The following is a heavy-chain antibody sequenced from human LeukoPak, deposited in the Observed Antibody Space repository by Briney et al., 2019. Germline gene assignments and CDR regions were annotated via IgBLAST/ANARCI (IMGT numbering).Heavy chain of an antibody. CDR2: IYYSGST. CDR1: GGSISSSSYY. V-gene: IGHV4-39*07. CDR3: MGATPNYYYYYYMDV. Sequence: SETLSLTCTVSGGSISSSSYYWGWIRQPPGKGLEWIGSIYYSGSTYYNPSLKSRVTISVDTSKNQFSLKLSSVTAADTAVYFCMGATPNYYYYYYMDVWGKGTTVTVSS. J-gene: IGHJ6*03. D-gene: IGHD2-15*01.